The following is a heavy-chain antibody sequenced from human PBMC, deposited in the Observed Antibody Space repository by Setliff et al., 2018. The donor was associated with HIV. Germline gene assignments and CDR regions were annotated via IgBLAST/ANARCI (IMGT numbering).Heavy chain of an antibody. Sequence: HPGGSLRLSCAASGFTFDDYAMHWVRQAPGKGLEWLSYIKTDGGTTYDADSVEGRFTISRDNAKNSLYLQMDNLTVDDTAVYFCARGRCSDAACFFDYWGQGTLVTVSS. CDR1: GFTFDDYA. CDR2: IKTDGGTT. CDR3: ARGRCSDAACFFDY. D-gene: IGHD3-16*01. V-gene: IGHV3-48*01. J-gene: IGHJ4*02.